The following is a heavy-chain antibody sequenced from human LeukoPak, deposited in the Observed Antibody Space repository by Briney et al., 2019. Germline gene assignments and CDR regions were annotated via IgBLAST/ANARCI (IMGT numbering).Heavy chain of an antibody. J-gene: IGHJ5*02. CDR1: GGTFSIYA. D-gene: IGHD3-22*01. CDR2: IIPIFGTA. CDR3: ARDLYYYDSSGYYSALFDP. Sequence: SVKVSCXASGGTFSIYAISWVRQALGQGLEWMGGIIPIFGTANYAQKFQGRVTITTDESTSTAYMELSSLRSEDTAVYYCARDLYYYDSSGYYSALFDPWGQGTLVTVSS. V-gene: IGHV1-69*05.